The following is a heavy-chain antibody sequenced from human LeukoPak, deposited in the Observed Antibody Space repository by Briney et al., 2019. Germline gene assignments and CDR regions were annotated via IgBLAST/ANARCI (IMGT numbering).Heavy chain of an antibody. J-gene: IGHJ6*03. V-gene: IGHV1-2*02. D-gene: IGHD3-3*01. CDR3: ARAAIFGVVIVLRDSYYYMDV. CDR2: INPNSGGT. Sequence: GASVKVSCKASGYTFTGYYMHWVRQAPGQGLEWMGWINPNSGGTNYAQKFQGRVTITRDTSISTAYMELSRLRSDDTAVYYCARAAIFGVVIVLRDSYYYMDVWGKGTTVTVSS. CDR1: GYTFTGYY.